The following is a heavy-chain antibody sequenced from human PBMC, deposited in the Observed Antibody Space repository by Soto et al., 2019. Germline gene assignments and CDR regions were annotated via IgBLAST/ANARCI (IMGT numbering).Heavy chain of an antibody. CDR1: GGSFSDFA. D-gene: IGHD2-15*01. CDR3: ARGGIVAVPAALSSYDDYTNYRFDS. CDR2: IIPMFAAT. Sequence: QVQLAQSGAEVRKPGSSVKVSCRASGGSFSDFAFSWVRQAPGQGLEWMGGIIPMFAATKYAQRFQGRVTITADASTSTVYLALSSLTSDDSAVYYCARGGIVAVPAALSSYDDYTNYRFDSWGKGTLVSVSS. V-gene: IGHV1-69*01. J-gene: IGHJ4*02.